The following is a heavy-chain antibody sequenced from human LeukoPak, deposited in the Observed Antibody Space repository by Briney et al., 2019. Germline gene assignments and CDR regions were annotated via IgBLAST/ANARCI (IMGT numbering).Heavy chain of an antibody. V-gene: IGHV1-46*01. J-gene: IGHJ5*02. CDR3: ARVRLQSWFDP. CDR2: INPSGGST. D-gene: IGHD5-24*01. CDR1: GYTFTSYY. Sequence: ASVKVSCTASGYTFTSYYMHWARQAPGQGLEWMGIINPSGGSTSYAQKFQGRVTMTRDTSTSTVYMELSSLRSEDTAVYYCARVRLQSWFDPWGQGTLVTVSS.